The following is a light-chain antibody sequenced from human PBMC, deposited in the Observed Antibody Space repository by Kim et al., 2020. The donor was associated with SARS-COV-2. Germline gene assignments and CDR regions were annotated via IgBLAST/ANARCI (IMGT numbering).Light chain of an antibody. V-gene: IGLV3-19*01. J-gene: IGLJ2*01. CDR1: ILRTYY. CDR2: GEN. CDR3: DSRDSSGYQVV. Sequence: ALGQTVRITCQGDILRTYYATWYQQKPGQAPVVVIYGENKRPSGIPDRFSGSTSGNTASLTITGAQAEDEDDYHCDSRDSSGYQVVFGAGTQLTVL.